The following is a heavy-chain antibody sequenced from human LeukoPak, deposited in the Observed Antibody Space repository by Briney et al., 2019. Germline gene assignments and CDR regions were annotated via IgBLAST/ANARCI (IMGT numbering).Heavy chain of an antibody. CDR2: INPNSGGT. V-gene: IGHV1-2*02. CDR3: ARKNSMSVYYDILTGYQTSDAFDI. D-gene: IGHD3-9*01. Sequence: GASVKVSCKASGYTFTGYYMHWVRQAPGQGLEWMGWINPNSGGTNYAQKFQGRVTMTRDTSISTAYMELSRLRSDDTAVYYCARKNSMSVYYDILTGYQTSDAFDIWGQGTMVTVSS. J-gene: IGHJ3*02. CDR1: GYTFTGYY.